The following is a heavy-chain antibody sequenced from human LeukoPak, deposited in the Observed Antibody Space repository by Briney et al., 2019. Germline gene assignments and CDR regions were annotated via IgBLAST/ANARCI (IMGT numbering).Heavy chain of an antibody. CDR2: ISSSGGYI. J-gene: IGHJ6*02. V-gene: IGHV3-21*01. D-gene: IGHD3-10*01. CDR3: EREGAWYVSVSYSGYFYGMDV. Sequence: GGSLRPSCAASGFTFSSFGMNWVRQAPGKGLDWVSSISSSGGYIYYADSVKGRFTISRDNAKNSLYLQMNSLRAEDTAVYYCEREGAWYVSVSYSGYFYGMDVWGQGTTVTVSS. CDR1: GFTFSSFG.